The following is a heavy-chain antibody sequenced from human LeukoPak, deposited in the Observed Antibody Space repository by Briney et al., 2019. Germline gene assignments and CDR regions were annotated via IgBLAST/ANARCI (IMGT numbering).Heavy chain of an antibody. CDR1: GGSVNSGTYY. CDR3: ARVSIYDVLTGYYLGGATFDY. CDR2: IFDSGST. Sequence: SGTLSLTCTVSGGSVNSGTYYWTWIRQPPGKGLEWIGYIFDSGSTNYNPSLKSRATISVDTSKNQFSLKLTSVTAADTAVYYCARVSIYDVLTGYYLGGATFDYWGQGTLVTVSS. V-gene: IGHV4-61*01. J-gene: IGHJ4*02. D-gene: IGHD3-9*01.